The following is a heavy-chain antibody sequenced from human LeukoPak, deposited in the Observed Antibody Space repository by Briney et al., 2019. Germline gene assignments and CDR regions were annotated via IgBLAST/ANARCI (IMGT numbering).Heavy chain of an antibody. D-gene: IGHD3-3*01. CDR2: INAGNGNT. CDR1: GYTFTSYG. CDR3: ARICDFWSGYHDLLY. J-gene: IGHJ4*02. Sequence: ASVKVSCKATGYTFTSYGISWVRQAPGQGLEWMGWINAGNGNTKYSQKFQGRVTITRDTSASTAYMELSSLRSEDTAVYYCARICDFWSGYHDLLYWGQGTLVTVSS. V-gene: IGHV1-3*01.